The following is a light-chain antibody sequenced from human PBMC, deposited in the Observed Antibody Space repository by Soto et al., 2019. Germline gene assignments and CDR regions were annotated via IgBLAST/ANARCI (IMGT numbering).Light chain of an antibody. Sequence: ETVMTQSPGTLSVSPGERATLSCRARQSVNSALAWYQAKVDQPPKLLIYGASTRTTGIPARFSGSGSGTEFTLTISSLQSEDSGIYYCQQYNNWPTFGQGTKVEV. CDR3: QQYNNWPT. J-gene: IGKJ1*01. CDR2: GAS. CDR1: QSVNSA. V-gene: IGKV3-15*01.